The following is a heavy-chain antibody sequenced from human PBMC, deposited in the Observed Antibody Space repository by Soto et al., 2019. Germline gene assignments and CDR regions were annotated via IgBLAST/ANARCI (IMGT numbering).Heavy chain of an antibody. V-gene: IGHV3-53*01. CDR3: ATYSSLDY. CDR1: WFTVSNNY. J-gene: IGHJ4*02. D-gene: IGHD6-13*01. CDR2: IYSGGST. Sequence: GGSLRLSCAASWFTVSNNYMSWVPQAPGKGLEWVSLIYSGGSTYYADSVKGRFTISRDNSKNTLYLQMNSLRAEDTAVYYCATYSSLDYWGQGT.